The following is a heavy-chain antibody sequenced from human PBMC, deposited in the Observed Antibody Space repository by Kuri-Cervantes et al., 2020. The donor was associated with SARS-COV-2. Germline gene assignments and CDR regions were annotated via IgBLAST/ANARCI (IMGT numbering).Heavy chain of an antibody. J-gene: IGHJ6*03. CDR2: IYYSGST. D-gene: IGHD6-19*01. V-gene: IGHV4-59*01. CDR1: GGSISSYS. Sequence: GSLRLSCTVSGGSISSYSWSWIRQPPGKGLEWIGYIYYSGSTNYNPSLKSRVTISVDTSKNQFSLKLSSLTAADTAVYYCARGGLAVAGGQDYYYYMDVWGKGTTVTVSS. CDR3: ARGGLAVAGGQDYYYYMDV.